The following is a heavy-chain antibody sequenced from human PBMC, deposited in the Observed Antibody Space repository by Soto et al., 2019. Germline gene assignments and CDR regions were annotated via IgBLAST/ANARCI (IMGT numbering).Heavy chain of an antibody. Sequence: QVQLQQWGAGLLKPSETLSLTCAVYGGPFSGYYWSWIRQPPGKGLEWIGEINHSGSTNYNPSLRSRVTISVDTSKNQFSLKLSSVTAADTAVYYCARGRLLFVWGSYRSPYFDYWGQGTLVTVSS. CDR2: INHSGST. V-gene: IGHV4-34*01. J-gene: IGHJ4*02. D-gene: IGHD3-16*02. CDR3: ARGRLLFVWGSYRSPYFDY. CDR1: GGPFSGYY.